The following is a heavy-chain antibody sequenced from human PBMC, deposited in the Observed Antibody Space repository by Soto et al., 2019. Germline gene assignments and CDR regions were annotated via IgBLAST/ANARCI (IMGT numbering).Heavy chain of an antibody. V-gene: IGHV4-59*08. CDR2: IYYSGSS. CDR3: ARRYGGNFDY. J-gene: IGHJ4*02. Sequence: QVQLQESGPGLVKPSETLSLTCTVSGGSISSYYWSWIRQPPGKGLEWIGYIYYSGSSNYNPSLKMRVNISVDTSKNQFSLKLSSVTAADTAVYYCARRYGGNFDYWGQGTLVTVSS. CDR1: GGSISSYY. D-gene: IGHD2-15*01.